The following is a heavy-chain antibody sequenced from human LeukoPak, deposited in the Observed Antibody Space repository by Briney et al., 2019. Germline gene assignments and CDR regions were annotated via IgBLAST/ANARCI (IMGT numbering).Heavy chain of an antibody. D-gene: IGHD6-6*01. CDR3: TRPLGSGSSEGGDY. J-gene: IGHJ4*02. CDR2: IRSKPNNYAT. Sequence: PAWSLRLSCAASGFTFSGSAMHWVRQASGKGLEWVGRIRSKPNNYATAYAESVKGRFTITRDDSINTAYLQMNSLKTEDTAVYYCTRPLGSGSSEGGDYWGQGTMVTVSS. V-gene: IGHV3-73*01. CDR1: GFTFSGSA.